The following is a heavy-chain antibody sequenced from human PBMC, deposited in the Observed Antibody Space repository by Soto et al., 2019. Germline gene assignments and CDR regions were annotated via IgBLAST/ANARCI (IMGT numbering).Heavy chain of an antibody. Sequence: QVQLVQGGAEGKKPGSSVKVSCKASGGTFSRYAISGVRQAPGQGLEWMGGIIAIFGTANYAQKYQGRVTITADEYTSTGYMELSSLRSEDTAVYYCARDDYGGNSDYWGQGTLVTVSS. CDR3: ARDDYGGNSDY. CDR2: IIAIFGTA. D-gene: IGHD4-17*01. V-gene: IGHV1-69*01. CDR1: GGTFSRYA. J-gene: IGHJ4*02.